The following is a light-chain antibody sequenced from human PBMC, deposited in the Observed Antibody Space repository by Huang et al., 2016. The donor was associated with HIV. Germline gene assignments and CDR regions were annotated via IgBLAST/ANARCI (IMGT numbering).Light chain of an antibody. J-gene: IGKJ2*01. CDR2: GAS. CDR3: QQLRA. CDR1: QIISSSD. V-gene: IGKV3-20*01. Sequence: EVVLTQSPGTLSLSPGERATLSCRASQIISSSDLAWYQQKPGQAPRLLISGASSRAAGIPDRFSGSGSGTDFTLTISRLEPEDFAVYYCQQLRAFGQGTKLEIK.